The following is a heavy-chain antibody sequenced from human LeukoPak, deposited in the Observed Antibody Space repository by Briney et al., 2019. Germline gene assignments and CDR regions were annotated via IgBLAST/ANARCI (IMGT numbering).Heavy chain of an antibody. D-gene: IGHD2-15*01. CDR3: ARYSYKHDC. CDR1: GFTFSHYW. J-gene: IGHJ4*02. V-gene: IGHV3-7*01. Sequence: PGGCLRLSCAASGFTFSHYWMTWVRQAPGKGLEWVANMKEDGSQETYVDSVKGRFTISRDNAKNSLYLQMNNVRAEDTAVYYCARYSYKHDCWGQGTLVTVSS. CDR2: MKEDGSQE.